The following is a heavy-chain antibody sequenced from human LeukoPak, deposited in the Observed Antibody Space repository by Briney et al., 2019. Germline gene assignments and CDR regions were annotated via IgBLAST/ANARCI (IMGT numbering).Heavy chain of an antibody. CDR3: ARMLIAAAGTHFDN. Sequence: SETLSLTCTVSGGSIRSSYWSWXRQPAGKGLEXXGRIYTSGSTNYNPSLKSRVTLSVDTSKNQFSLKLTSVTAADTAVYHCARMLIAAAGTHFDNWGQGTLVTVSS. D-gene: IGHD6-13*01. V-gene: IGHV4-4*07. CDR2: IYTSGST. J-gene: IGHJ4*02. CDR1: GGSIRSSY.